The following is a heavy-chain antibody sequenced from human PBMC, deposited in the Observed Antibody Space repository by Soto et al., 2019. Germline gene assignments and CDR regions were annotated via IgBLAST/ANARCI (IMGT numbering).Heavy chain of an antibody. D-gene: IGHD3-3*01. J-gene: IGHJ4*02. V-gene: IGHV3-21*01. CDR1: GFTFSSYS. CDR3: ARSLRFLEWLLFPFDY. CDR2: ISSSSSYI. Sequence: PGGSLRLSCAASGFTFSSYSMNWVRQAPGKGLEWVSSISSSSSYIYYADSVKGRFTISRDNAKNSLYLQMNSLRAEDTAVYYCARSLRFLEWLLFPFDYWGQGTLVTVSS.